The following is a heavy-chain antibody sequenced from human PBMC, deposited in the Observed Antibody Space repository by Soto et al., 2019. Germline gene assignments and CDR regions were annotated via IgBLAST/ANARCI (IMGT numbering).Heavy chain of an antibody. D-gene: IGHD3-3*01. CDR1: GYNFNIYG. CDR3: ARDPHEYWTSYWFDP. J-gene: IGHJ5*02. Sequence: ASVKFSCKASGYNFNIYGINWVRQAPGQGLELMGWISACDGKTSYGEKFQGRVTMTTDASTSTAYMELRSLRSDDTAVYYCARDPHEYWTSYWFDPWGQGTLVTVSS. CDR2: ISACDGKT. V-gene: IGHV1-18*01.